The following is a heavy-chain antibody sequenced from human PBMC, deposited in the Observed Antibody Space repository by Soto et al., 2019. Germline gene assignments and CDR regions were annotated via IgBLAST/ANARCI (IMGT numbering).Heavy chain of an antibody. J-gene: IGHJ4*02. CDR3: ARSQTEFDY. V-gene: IGHV4-59*01. CDR1: GGSISSFY. Sequence: PSETLSVTCTVSGGSISSFYWSWIRQSPGKGLEWIGYIYDSGSTNYNPSLKSRVTISVDTSKNQFSLKLSSVTAADTAVYYCARSQTEFDYWGPGTLVTVSS. CDR2: IYDSGST.